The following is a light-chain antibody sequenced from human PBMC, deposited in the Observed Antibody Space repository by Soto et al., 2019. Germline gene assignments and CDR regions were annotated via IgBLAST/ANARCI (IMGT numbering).Light chain of an antibody. CDR2: GAS. Sequence: EIVLTQSPGTLSLSPGERATLSCRASQSVSSSYLAWYQQKPGQAPRLLIYGASSRATGIPDRFSGSGSGTDFTLTISRLEPEDFAVYYCQQSETFGQVTKVEIK. J-gene: IGKJ1*01. V-gene: IGKV3-20*01. CDR1: QSVSSSY. CDR3: QQSET.